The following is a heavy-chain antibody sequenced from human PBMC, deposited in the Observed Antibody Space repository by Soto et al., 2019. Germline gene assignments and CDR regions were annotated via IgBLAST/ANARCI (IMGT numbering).Heavy chain of an antibody. D-gene: IGHD3-3*01. J-gene: IGHJ4*02. CDR2: IYHSGGT. CDR1: GGSISSDNW. V-gene: IGHV4-4*02. Sequence: QVQLQESGPGLVNPSGTLSLTCAVSGGSISSDNWWSWVRQPPGKGLEWIGEIYHSGGTHYNPSLKSRVTTSVDKSKNLISLELSSVTAADTAVYFCARHGGFSFDSWGQGTLVTVSS. CDR3: ARHGGFSFDS.